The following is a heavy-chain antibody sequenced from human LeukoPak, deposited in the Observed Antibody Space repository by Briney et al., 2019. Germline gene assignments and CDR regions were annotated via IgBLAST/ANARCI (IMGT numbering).Heavy chain of an antibody. CDR1: GGSISSYY. D-gene: IGHD3-3*01. CDR3: ARISRVSVFGVVTSTHGYYFDY. V-gene: IGHV4-59*01. Sequence: SETLSLTCTVSGGSISSYYWSWIRQPPGKGLEWIGYIYDSGSTNYNPSLKSRVTISVDTSKNQFSLKLSYVTAADTAVYYCARISRVSVFGVVTSTHGYYFDYWGQGTLVTVSS. J-gene: IGHJ4*02. CDR2: IYDSGST.